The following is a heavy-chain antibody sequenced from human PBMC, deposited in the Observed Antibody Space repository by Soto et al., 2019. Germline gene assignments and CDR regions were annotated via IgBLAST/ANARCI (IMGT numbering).Heavy chain of an antibody. Sequence: EVQLVESGGGLVKPGGSLRLSCAASGFTFSSYSMNWVRQAPGKGLEWVSSISSSSSYIYYADSVKGRFTISRDNAXNXXYLQMNSLRAEDTAVYYCARVGGYSGYGGPNYFDYWGQGTLVTVSS. CDR3: ARVGGYSGYGGPNYFDY. CDR1: GFTFSSYS. J-gene: IGHJ4*02. CDR2: ISSSSSYI. V-gene: IGHV3-21*01. D-gene: IGHD5-12*01.